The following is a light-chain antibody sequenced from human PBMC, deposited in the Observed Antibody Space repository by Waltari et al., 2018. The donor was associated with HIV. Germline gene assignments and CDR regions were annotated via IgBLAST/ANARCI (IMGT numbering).Light chain of an antibody. CDR2: KDN. CDR3: AAWDDSLGNPL. Sequence: QSVLTQPPSASGTPGQRVAISCSGSNSTIGTNSVYWYQKLPGTAPKLLIYKDNQRPSGVPDLFSGSKSGTSASLAISGLRSEDESDYYCAAWDDSLGNPLFGGGTKLTVL. J-gene: IGLJ2*01. CDR1: NSTIGTNS. V-gene: IGLV1-47*01.